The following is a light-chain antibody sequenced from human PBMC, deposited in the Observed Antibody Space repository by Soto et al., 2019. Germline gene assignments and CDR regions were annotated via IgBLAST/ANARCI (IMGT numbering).Light chain of an antibody. CDR1: SGHSNYA. CDR3: QTWGSGIVV. Sequence: QPVLTQSPSASASLGASVKLTCTLSSGHSNYAIAWHQQQSEKGPRYLMNLNSDGSHSKGDGIPDRFSGSSSGAERYLPISSLQSEDEADYYFQTWGSGIVVFGRGTKLTVL. V-gene: IGLV4-69*01. J-gene: IGLJ2*01. CDR2: LNSDGSH.